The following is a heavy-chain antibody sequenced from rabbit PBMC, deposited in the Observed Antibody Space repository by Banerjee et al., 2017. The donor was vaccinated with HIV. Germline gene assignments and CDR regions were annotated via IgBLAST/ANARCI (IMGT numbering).Heavy chain of an antibody. J-gene: IGHJ4*01. V-gene: IGHV1S43*01. CDR2: IYSSNGDK. Sequence: QEQLEESGGDLVKPEGSLTLTCTASGFSFSNKYVMCWVRQAPGKGLELIACIYSSNGDKWYASWVNGRFTISRSTSLNTVTLQMTSLTAADTATYFCARDLAAVTGWNFGLWGPGTLVTVS. CDR3: ARDLAAVTGWNFGL. CDR1: GFSFSNKYV. D-gene: IGHD7-1*01.